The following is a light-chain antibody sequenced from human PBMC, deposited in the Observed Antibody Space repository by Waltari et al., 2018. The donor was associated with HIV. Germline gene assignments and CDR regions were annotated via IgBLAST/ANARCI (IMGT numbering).Light chain of an antibody. CDR1: QTIYNV. CDR3: LHDFNYPRQ. J-gene: IGKJ1*01. CDR2: SAS. V-gene: IGKV1-6*01. Sequence: QMTQSPPSLSASVGDRITITFRASQTIYNVVSWDQPKPRKAPTLLIYSASRWQSGVASRFSGSGSGTDFTLTISSLQPEDFALYYCLHDFNYPRQFGQGTPVEIK.